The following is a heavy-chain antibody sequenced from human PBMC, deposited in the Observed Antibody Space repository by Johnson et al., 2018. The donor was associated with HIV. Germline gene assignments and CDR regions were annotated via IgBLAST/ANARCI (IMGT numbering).Heavy chain of an antibody. CDR2: ISYDGSNQ. J-gene: IGHJ3*02. CDR1: GFTFSHYA. V-gene: IGHV3-30*03. Sequence: QEQLVESGGGVVQPGRSLRLSCAASGFTFSHYAMHWVRQAPGKGLEWVAVISYDGSNQYYTDSVKGRFTVSRDNSKNTVYLQMNTLRAEDTALYYCARPAVYGDYSRDAFDIWDQGTMVTVSS. D-gene: IGHD4-17*01. CDR3: ARPAVYGDYSRDAFDI.